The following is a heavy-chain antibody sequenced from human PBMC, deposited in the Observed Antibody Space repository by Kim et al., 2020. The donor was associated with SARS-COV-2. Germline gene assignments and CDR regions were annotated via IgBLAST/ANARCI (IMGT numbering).Heavy chain of an antibody. CDR2: IYYSGST. D-gene: IGHD6-13*01. CDR1: GGSISSYY. V-gene: IGHV4-59*01. J-gene: IGHJ5*02. Sequence: SETLSLTCTVSGGSISSYYWSWIRQPPGKGLEWIGYIYYSGSTNYNPSLKSRVTISVDTSKNQFSLKLSSVTAADTAVYYCARARPGIAAAVAWFDPWGQGTLVTVSS. CDR3: ARARPGIAAAVAWFDP.